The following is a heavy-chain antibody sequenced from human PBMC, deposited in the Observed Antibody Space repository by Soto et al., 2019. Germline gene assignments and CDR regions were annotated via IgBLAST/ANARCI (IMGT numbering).Heavy chain of an antibody. CDR2: IRSKGLNYAT. D-gene: IGHD3-22*01. CDR1: GFTFTGFA. J-gene: IGHJ4*02. CDR3: TTLPFYYESSPRDYFDY. Sequence: EVQLVESGGGLVQPGGSLKLSCAASGFTFTGFAMHWVRQAPGKGLEWVGHIRSKGLNYATTYAESMKGRFAISRDDSKKTTYLQMNSLKTEDTAVYYCTTLPFYYESSPRDYFDYWGRGTLVAVPS. V-gene: IGHV3-73*02.